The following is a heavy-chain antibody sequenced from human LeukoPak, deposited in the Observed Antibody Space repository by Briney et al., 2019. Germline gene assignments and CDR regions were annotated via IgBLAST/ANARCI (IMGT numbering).Heavy chain of an antibody. J-gene: IGHJ3*02. Sequence: GGSLRLSCAASGFTFSSYEMNWVRQAPGKGLEWVSYISSSGSTIYYADSVKGRFTISRDNAKKSLYLQMNSLRAEDTALYYCARDLMGGSRRNDAFDIWGQGTMVTVSS. CDR2: ISSSGSTI. CDR1: GFTFSSYE. D-gene: IGHD2-8*01. V-gene: IGHV3-48*03. CDR3: ARDLMGGSRRNDAFDI.